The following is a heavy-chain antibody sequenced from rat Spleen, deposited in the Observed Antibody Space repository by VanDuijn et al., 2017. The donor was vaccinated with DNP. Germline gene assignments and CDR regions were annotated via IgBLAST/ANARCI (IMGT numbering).Heavy chain of an antibody. CDR2: MKFDGDA. D-gene: IGHD1-2*01. CDR1: GFSLTGSN. J-gene: IGHJ2*01. Sequence: QVQLKESGPGLVQPSQTLSLTCTVSGFSLTGSNVHWVRQPPGKGPEWMGRMKFDGDAYYNSALKSRLSISGDTSKNQVFLKMNSLQTDDTAMYYCTRAGTIAAKDYFDYWGQGVMVTVSP. V-gene: IGHV2S30*01. CDR3: TRAGTIAAKDYFDY.